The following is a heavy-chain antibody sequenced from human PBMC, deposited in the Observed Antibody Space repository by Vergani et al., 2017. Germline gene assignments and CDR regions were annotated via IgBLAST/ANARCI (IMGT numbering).Heavy chain of an antibody. D-gene: IGHD6-19*01. CDR1: GGSFSGYY. CDR2: IYTSGST. V-gene: IGHV4-34*01. Sequence: QVQLQQWGAGLLKPSETLSLTCAVYGGSFSGYYWSWIRQPPGKGLEWIGRIYTSGSTNYNPSLKSRVTISVDTSKNQFSLKLSSVTAADTAVYYCARVPMYSSGWYVGVYWGQGTLVTVSS. CDR3: ARVPMYSSGWYVGVY. J-gene: IGHJ4*02.